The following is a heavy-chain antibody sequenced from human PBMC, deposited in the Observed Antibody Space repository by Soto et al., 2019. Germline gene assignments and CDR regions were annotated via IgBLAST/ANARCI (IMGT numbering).Heavy chain of an antibody. CDR3: ARPWGVSGSHFAY. Sequence: QVQLVESGGGVVQPGRSLRLSCAASGFTFSSYGMHWVRQAPGKGLEWVAVIWYDGSNKYYADSVKGRFTISRDNSKNTLYLQMNSLRAEDTAVYYCARPWGVSGSHFAYWGQGTLVTVSS. CDR1: GFTFSSYG. CDR2: IWYDGSNK. D-gene: IGHD1-26*01. J-gene: IGHJ4*02. V-gene: IGHV3-33*01.